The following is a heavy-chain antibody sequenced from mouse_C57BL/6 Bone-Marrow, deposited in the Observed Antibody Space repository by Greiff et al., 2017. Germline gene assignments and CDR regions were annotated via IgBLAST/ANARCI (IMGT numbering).Heavy chain of an antibody. CDR2: IDPSDSYT. V-gene: IGHV1-69*01. CDR1: GYTFTSYW. J-gene: IGHJ1*03. Sequence: QVQLQQPGAELVMPGASVKLSCKASGYTFTSYWMHWVKQRPGQGLEWIGEIDPSDSYTNYNQKFKGKSTLTVDKSSSTAYMQLSSLTSEDSAVSYCARDIHYGSSLLYWYFDVWGTGTTVTVSS. CDR3: ARDIHYGSSLLYWYFDV. D-gene: IGHD1-1*01.